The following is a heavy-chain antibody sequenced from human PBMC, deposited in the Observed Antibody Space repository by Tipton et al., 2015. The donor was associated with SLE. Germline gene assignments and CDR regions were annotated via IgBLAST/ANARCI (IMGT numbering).Heavy chain of an antibody. Sequence: TLSLTCAVYGGSFSGYYWSWIRQPPGKGLEWIGEINHSGSTNYNPSLKSRVTISVDTSKNQFSLKLSSVTAADTAVYYCAREAVAGPFDYWGQGTLVTVSS. J-gene: IGHJ4*02. D-gene: IGHD6-19*01. V-gene: IGHV4-34*01. CDR1: GGSFSGYY. CDR2: INHSGST. CDR3: AREAVAGPFDY.